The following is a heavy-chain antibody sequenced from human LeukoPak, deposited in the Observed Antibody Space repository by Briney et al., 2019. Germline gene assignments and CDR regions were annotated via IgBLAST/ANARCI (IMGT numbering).Heavy chain of an antibody. CDR3: VRPLLFIRGLGDN. CDR2: IKQDESEI. J-gene: IGHJ4*02. V-gene: IGHV3-7*01. CDR1: GFTFRDSR. Sequence: GGSLRLSCTPSGFTFRDSRMRWVRQAPGKGLEWVANIKQDESEIFYVDSVKGRFTISRDNAKNSLYLEMGRLRAEDTAVYYCVRPLLFIRGLGDNWGQGTLVTVSS. D-gene: IGHD3-10*01.